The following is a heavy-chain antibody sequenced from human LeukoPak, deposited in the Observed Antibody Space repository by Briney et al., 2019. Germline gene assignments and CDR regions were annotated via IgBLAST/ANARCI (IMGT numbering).Heavy chain of an antibody. CDR2: ISASGGST. CDR3: AKDQMWESPHYLDS. CDR1: GFTFISSA. D-gene: IGHD1-26*01. Sequence: GGSLRLSCAASGFTFISSAMSWVRQVSGKGLEWVSGISASGGSTSYADSVRGRFTISRGNSKNTLYVQMNSLRDEDTAVYYCAKDQMWESPHYLDSWGQGTLVTVSS. V-gene: IGHV3-23*01. J-gene: IGHJ4*02.